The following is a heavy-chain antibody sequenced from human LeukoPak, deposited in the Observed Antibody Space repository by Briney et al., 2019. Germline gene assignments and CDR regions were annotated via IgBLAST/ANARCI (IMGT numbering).Heavy chain of an antibody. V-gene: IGHV1-3*01. Sequence: GASVKVSCKASGYTFTSYAMHWVRQAPGQRLEWMGWINAGNGNTKYSQKFQGRVTITRDTSASTAYMELSSLRSEDTAVYYCARDRDGQEQWLALFDYWGQGTLVTVSS. CDR1: GYTFTSYA. J-gene: IGHJ4*02. CDR3: ARDRDGQEQWLALFDY. CDR2: INAGNGNT. D-gene: IGHD6-19*01.